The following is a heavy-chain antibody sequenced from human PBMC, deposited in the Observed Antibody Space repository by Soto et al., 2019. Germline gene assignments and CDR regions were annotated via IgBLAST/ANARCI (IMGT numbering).Heavy chain of an antibody. V-gene: IGHV4-31*03. CDR2: IYYSGST. J-gene: IGHJ4*02. D-gene: IGHD3-22*01. Sequence: SETLSLTCTVSGGSISSGGYYWSWIRQHPGKGLEWIGYIYYSGSTYYNPSLKSRVTISVDTSKNQFSLKLSSVTAADTAVYYFARVDYYDSSAYDPDYWGQGTLVTVSS. CDR1: GGSISSGGYY. CDR3: ARVDYYDSSAYDPDY.